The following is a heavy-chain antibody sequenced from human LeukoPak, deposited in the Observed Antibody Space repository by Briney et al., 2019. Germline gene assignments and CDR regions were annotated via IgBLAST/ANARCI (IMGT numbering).Heavy chain of an antibody. J-gene: IGHJ5*02. Sequence: APVKVSCKASGGTFSSYAISWVRQAPGQGLEWMGRIIPILGIANYAQKFQGRVTITADKSTSTAYMELSSLRSEDTAVYYCARVAAAGTEQWFDPWGQGTLVTVSS. CDR3: ARVAAAGTEQWFDP. D-gene: IGHD6-13*01. CDR1: GGTFSSYA. V-gene: IGHV1-69*04. CDR2: IIPILGIA.